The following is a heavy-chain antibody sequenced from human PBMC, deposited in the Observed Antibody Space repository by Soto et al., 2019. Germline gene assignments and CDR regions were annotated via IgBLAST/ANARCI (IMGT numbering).Heavy chain of an antibody. D-gene: IGHD3-22*01. CDR2: IYWDDDK. Sequence: SGPTLVNPTQTLTPTCTFSGFSLSTSGVHVGWIRQPPGKALEWLALIYWDDDKRYSPSLKSRVTITKDTSKNQVVLTMTNMDPVDTATYFCAHLSNYDTSGYFGYWGQGALVTVSS. CDR3: AHLSNYDTSGYFGY. J-gene: IGHJ4*02. CDR1: GFSLSTSGVH. V-gene: IGHV2-5*02.